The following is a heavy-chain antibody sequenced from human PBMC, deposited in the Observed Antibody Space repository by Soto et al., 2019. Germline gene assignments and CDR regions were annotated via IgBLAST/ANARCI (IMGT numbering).Heavy chain of an antibody. V-gene: IGHV3-74*01. CDR1: GFTFRTYW. CDR3: SRGRENYSYFDY. D-gene: IGHD1-26*01. J-gene: IGHJ4*02. CDR2: VNSDGHDT. Sequence: EVQLVESGGGLVQPGGSLRLSCAASGFTFRTYWMQRVRQTPAKGLVWVSRVNSDGHDTVYADSVKGRFTLSRDNAKNTVFLQMSSLRAEDTAVYYCSRGRENYSYFDYWGQGIVVTVSS.